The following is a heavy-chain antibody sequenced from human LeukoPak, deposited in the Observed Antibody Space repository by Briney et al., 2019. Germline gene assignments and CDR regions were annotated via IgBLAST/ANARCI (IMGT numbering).Heavy chain of an antibody. CDR3: ARVDLLTGYYFFDY. Sequence: ASVKVSCKASGYTFTSYYMHWVRQAPGQGLEWVGWIRGDNGNTNYAQKFQGRVTMTTETSTSTAYMELGSPGSDETAVYYCARVDLLTGYYFFDYWGQGTLVTVSS. CDR1: GYTFTSYY. V-gene: IGHV1-18*04. J-gene: IGHJ4*02. CDR2: IRGDNGNT. D-gene: IGHD3-9*01.